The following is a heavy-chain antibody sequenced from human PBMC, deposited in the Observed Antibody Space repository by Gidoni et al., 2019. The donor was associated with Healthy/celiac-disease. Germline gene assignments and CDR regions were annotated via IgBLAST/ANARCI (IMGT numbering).Heavy chain of an antibody. D-gene: IGHD4-17*01. CDR3: TPMTTVTTKAGGRVDP. CDR1: GFTCSGSA. CDR2: IRSKANSYAT. Sequence: EVQLVESGGGLVQPGGSLKLSCAASGFTCSGSAMHWVRQASGKGLEWVGRIRSKANSYATAYAASVKGRFTISRDDSKNTAYLQMNSLKTEDTAVYYCTPMTTVTTKAGGRVDPWGQGTLVTVSS. J-gene: IGHJ5*02. V-gene: IGHV3-73*01.